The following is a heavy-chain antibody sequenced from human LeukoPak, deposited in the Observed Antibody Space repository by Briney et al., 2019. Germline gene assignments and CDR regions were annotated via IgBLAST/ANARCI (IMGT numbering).Heavy chain of an antibody. CDR2: ISGSGGST. V-gene: IGHV3-23*01. CDR3: AKDSPAGSGYYPFDY. Sequence: PGGSLRLSCAASGFTFSSYAMSWVRQAPGKGLEWVSAISGSGGSTYYADSVKGRFTISRDNSKNTLYLQMNSLRPDDTAVHYCAKDSPAGSGYYPFDYWGQGTLVTVSS. CDR1: GFTFSSYA. J-gene: IGHJ4*02. D-gene: IGHD3-22*01.